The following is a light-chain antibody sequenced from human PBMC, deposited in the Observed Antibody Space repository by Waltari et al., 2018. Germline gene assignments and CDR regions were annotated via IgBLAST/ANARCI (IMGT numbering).Light chain of an antibody. V-gene: IGKV1-8*01. CDR2: AES. Sequence: AIRITQSPSSLSASTGDRVTITCRASQGISSYLAWYQQKPGKAPKLLIYAESTLQSWVPSRFSGSGSGTDFTLTISCLQSEDFATYYCQQYYSYPLFGQGTRLEIK. J-gene: IGKJ5*01. CDR1: QGISSY. CDR3: QQYYSYPL.